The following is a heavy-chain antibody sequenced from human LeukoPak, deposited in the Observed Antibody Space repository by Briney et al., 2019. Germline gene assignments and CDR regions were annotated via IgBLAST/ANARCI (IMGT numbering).Heavy chain of an antibody. CDR3: ARGQGATVPQVGKNWFDP. Sequence: SGTLSLTCTVSRDSISSTDWWSWVRQPPGKGLEWIGEIYDSGRINYNPSLKSRVTISIDESRNQFSLNLNSVTAADTAVYYCARGQGATVPQVGKNWFDPWGQGTRVIVPS. J-gene: IGHJ5*02. CDR1: RDSISSTDW. CDR2: IYDSGRI. V-gene: IGHV4-4*02. D-gene: IGHD1-26*01.